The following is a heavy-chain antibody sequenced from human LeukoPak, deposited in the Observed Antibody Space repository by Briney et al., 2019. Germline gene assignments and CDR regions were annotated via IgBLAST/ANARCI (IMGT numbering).Heavy chain of an antibody. J-gene: IGHJ3*02. CDR1: GYTLTELS. CDR2: FDPEDGET. D-gene: IGHD3-16*01. CDR3: ATDRLGFAFDI. V-gene: IGHV1-24*01. Sequence: ASVKVSCKVSGYTLTELSMHWVRQVAGEGLEWMGGFDPEDGETIYAPKFQGRVTMTEDTSTDTAYMELSSLRSEDTAVYYCATDRLGFAFDIWGQGTMVTVSS.